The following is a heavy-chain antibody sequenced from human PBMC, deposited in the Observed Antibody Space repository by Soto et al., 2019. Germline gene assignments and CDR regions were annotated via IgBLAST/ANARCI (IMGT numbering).Heavy chain of an antibody. CDR3: AKLRGGEFSPHDH. Sequence: GGSLRLSCAASGFTFSTYAMGWVRQAPGKGLEWVSTISGSGGNTYYADSVKGRFTISRDNSKNTLYLQLNSLRAEDTAVCYCAKLRGGEFSPHDHWGQGTLVTVSS. D-gene: IGHD3-16*02. J-gene: IGHJ4*02. V-gene: IGHV3-23*01. CDR2: ISGSGGNT. CDR1: GFTFSTYA.